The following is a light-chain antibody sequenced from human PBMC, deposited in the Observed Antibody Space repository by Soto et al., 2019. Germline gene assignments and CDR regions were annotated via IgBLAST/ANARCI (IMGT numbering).Light chain of an antibody. CDR1: SSDVSGYNY. CDR2: EVT. Sequence: QSALTQPPSASGSPGQSVTISCTGSSSDVSGYNYVSWYQQHPGKAPKLIIYEVTRRPSGVPDRFSGSKSGNTPSLTVFGLQAEDEADYSCSSYARSNTVVFGGGTKVTVL. J-gene: IGLJ2*01. CDR3: SSYARSNTVV. V-gene: IGLV2-8*01.